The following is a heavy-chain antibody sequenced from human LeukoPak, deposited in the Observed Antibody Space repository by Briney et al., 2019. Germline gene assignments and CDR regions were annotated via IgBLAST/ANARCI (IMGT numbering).Heavy chain of an antibody. CDR2: IYTSGST. Sequence: SQTLSLTCTVSGGSNSSGSYYWSWIRQPAGKGLEWIGRIYTSGSTNYNPSLKSRVTISVDTSKNQFSLKLSSVTAADTAVYYCARIPPSAAGTFPDYWGQGTLVTVSS. J-gene: IGHJ4*02. D-gene: IGHD6-13*01. CDR1: GGSNSSGSYY. V-gene: IGHV4-61*02. CDR3: ARIPPSAAGTFPDY.